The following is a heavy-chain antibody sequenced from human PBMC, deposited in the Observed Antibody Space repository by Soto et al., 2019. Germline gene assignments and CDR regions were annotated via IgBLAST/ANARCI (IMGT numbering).Heavy chain of an antibody. Sequence: QIQLVQSGAEVKKPGSSVKVSCKASGGTFSRYTISWVRQAPGQGLEWMGRIIPILDIPNYAQNFQGRVTVTADNSTSTAYMELSRLRSDDTAVYYCASHFTGVLVLGASPPGGDNYGWDVWGQGTTVTVSS. D-gene: IGHD2-15*01. CDR1: GGTFSRYT. J-gene: IGHJ6*02. CDR3: ASHFTGVLVLGASPPGGDNYGWDV. CDR2: IIPILDIP. V-gene: IGHV1-69*02.